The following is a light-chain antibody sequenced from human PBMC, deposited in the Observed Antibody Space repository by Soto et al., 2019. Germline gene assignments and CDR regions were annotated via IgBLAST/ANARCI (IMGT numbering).Light chain of an antibody. CDR3: QQRYT. V-gene: IGKV3D-11*01. J-gene: IGKJ3*01. CDR2: DAS. Sequence: EIVSTQSPATLSLSPGERATLSCRASQGVSSYLAWYQQKPGQAPRLLIYDASNRATGIPARFSGSGPGTDFTLTISSLEPEDFAVYYCQQRYTFGPGTKVDIK. CDR1: QGVSSY.